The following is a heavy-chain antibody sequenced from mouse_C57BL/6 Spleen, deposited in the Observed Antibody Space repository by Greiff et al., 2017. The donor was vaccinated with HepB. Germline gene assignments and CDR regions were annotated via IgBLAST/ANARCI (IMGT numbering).Heavy chain of an antibody. Sequence: QVQLQQSGAELVKPGASVTISCKASGYAFSSYWMNWVKQRPGKGLEWIGKIYPGDVDTNYNGKFKGKATLTADKTSSTAYMQLSSLTSEDSAVYCCARGGNYGYAMDYWGQGTSVTVSS. CDR1: GYAFSSYW. CDR3: ARGGNYGYAMDY. J-gene: IGHJ4*01. CDR2: IYPGDVDT. V-gene: IGHV1-80*01. D-gene: IGHD2-1*01.